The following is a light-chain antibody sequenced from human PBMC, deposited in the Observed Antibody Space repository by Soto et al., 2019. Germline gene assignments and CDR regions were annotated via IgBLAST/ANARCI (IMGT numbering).Light chain of an antibody. Sequence: ESVLTQSPGTLSLSPGVIVTLSCGASQSVSNNCVAWYQQKPSQAPRLLIYGPSTRATGIPDRFSGAGSGTDFTLTINRLEPEDFEIYFCQQYGSSPYTFGQGTKVEI. CDR2: GPS. J-gene: IGKJ2*01. CDR1: QSVSNNC. V-gene: IGKV3-20*01. CDR3: QQYGSSPYT.